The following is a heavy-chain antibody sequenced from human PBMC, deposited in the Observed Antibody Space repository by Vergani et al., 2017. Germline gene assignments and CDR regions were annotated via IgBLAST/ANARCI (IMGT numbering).Heavy chain of an antibody. CDR2: IYYSGST. CDR3: AIAAYCGGDCYIPGAFDI. CDR1: GGSISSHY. Sequence: QVQLQESGPGLVKPSETLSLTCTVSGGSISSHYWSWIRQPPGQGLEWIGYIYYSGSTNYNPSLKSRVNITVDTSKNQFSLKLSSVTAADTAVYYCAIAAYCGGDCYIPGAFDIWGQGTMVTVSS. D-gene: IGHD2-21*02. J-gene: IGHJ3*02. V-gene: IGHV4-59*11.